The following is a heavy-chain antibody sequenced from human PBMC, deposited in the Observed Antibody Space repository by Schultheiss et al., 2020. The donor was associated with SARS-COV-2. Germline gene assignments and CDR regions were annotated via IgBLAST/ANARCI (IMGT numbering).Heavy chain of an antibody. Sequence: SETLSLTCTVSGGSISSYYWSWIRQPPGKGLEWIGYIYYSGSTNYNPSLKSRVTISVDTSKNQFSLKLSSVTAADTAVYYCARDDCSSTSCYYYYYYMDVWGKGTTVTVSS. CDR1: GGSISSYY. J-gene: IGHJ6*03. CDR3: ARDDCSSTSCYYYYYYMDV. CDR2: IYYSGST. V-gene: IGHV4-59*01. D-gene: IGHD2-2*01.